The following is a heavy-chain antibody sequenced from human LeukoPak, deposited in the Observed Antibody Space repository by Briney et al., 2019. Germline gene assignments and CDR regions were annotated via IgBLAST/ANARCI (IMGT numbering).Heavy chain of an antibody. D-gene: IGHD4-17*01. CDR2: INWNGGST. J-gene: IGHJ4*02. V-gene: IGHV3-20*04. CDR3: ARHYGDYAHFDY. Sequence: GGSLRLSCAASGFTFDDYGMSWVRQAPGKGLEWVSGINWNGGSTGYADSVKGRFTISRDNAKNSLYLQMNSLRAEDTAVYYCARHYGDYAHFDYWGQGTLVTVSS. CDR1: GFTFDDYG.